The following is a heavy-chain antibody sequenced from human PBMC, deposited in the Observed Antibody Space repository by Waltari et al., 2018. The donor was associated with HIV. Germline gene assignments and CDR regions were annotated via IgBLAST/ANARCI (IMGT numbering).Heavy chain of an antibody. CDR1: GYTFTGYY. V-gene: IGHV1-2*02. Sequence: QVQLVQSGAEVKSPGDSVKVSCKASGYTFTGYYIHWVRQAPGQGLEWRGWINPNSGDTKYAQNFKGRVIMTRDTSINTVYMELSRLTSDDTAVYYCTRVGFGSGTYYFPGGYWGQGTLVTVSS. CDR2: INPNSGDT. D-gene: IGHD3-10*01. J-gene: IGHJ4*02. CDR3: TRVGFGSGTYYFPGGY.